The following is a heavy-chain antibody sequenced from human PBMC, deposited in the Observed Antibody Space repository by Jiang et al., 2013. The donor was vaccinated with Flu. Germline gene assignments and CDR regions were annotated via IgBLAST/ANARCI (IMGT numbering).Heavy chain of an antibody. D-gene: IGHD3-16*01. CDR3: ARIRMLKRXQDFDY. CDR1: GYSISSGYY. V-gene: IGHV4-38-2*01. CDR2: IYHSGST. J-gene: IGHJ4*02. Sequence: GSGLVKPSETLSLTCAVSGYSISSGYYWGWIRQPPGKGLEWIGSIYHSGSTYYNPSLKSRVTISVDTSKNQFSLKLSSVTAADTAVYYCARIRMLKRXQDFDYWGQGTLVTVSS.